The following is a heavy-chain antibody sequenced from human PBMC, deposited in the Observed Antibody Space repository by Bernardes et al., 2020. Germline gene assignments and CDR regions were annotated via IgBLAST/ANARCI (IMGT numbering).Heavy chain of an antibody. J-gene: IGHJ4*02. V-gene: IGHV3-7*01. CDR2: IKQDGSEK. CDR1: GFTFSSYW. Sequence: GGSLRLSCAASGFTFSSYWMSWVRHAPGKGLEWVANIKQDGSEKYYVDSVKGRFTISRDNAKNSLYLQMNSLRAEDTAVYYCARDYYDSSGYYFFDSWGQGHLVTVSS. D-gene: IGHD3-22*01. CDR3: ARDYYDSSGYYFFDS.